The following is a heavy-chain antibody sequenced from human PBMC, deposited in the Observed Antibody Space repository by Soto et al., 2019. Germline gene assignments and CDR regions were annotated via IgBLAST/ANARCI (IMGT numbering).Heavy chain of an antibody. CDR2: ISSNGGST. J-gene: IGHJ3*02. Sequence: GGSLRLSCSASGFTFSSYAMHWVRQAPGKGLEYVSAISSNGGSTYYADSVKGRFTISRDNSKNTLYLQMSSLRAEDTAVYYCVAIAAADPQVDAFDIWGQGTMVTVSS. CDR1: GFTFSSYA. V-gene: IGHV3-64D*06. CDR3: VAIAAADPQVDAFDI. D-gene: IGHD6-13*01.